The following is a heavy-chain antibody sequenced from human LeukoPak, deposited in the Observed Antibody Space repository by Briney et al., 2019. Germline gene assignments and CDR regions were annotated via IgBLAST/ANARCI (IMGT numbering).Heavy chain of an antibody. J-gene: IGHJ5*02. D-gene: IGHD6-13*01. CDR2: IYSSGST. V-gene: IGHV4-39*01. Sequence: SETLSLTCNVSGVSISSSSYYWGWIRQPPGKGLEWIGSIYSSGSTYYNSSLKSRVTISIDTSKNQVSLKMSSVTAADTAVYYCARVGGSSWPVNWFDPWGQGTLVTVSS. CDR1: GVSISSSSYY. CDR3: ARVGGSSWPVNWFDP.